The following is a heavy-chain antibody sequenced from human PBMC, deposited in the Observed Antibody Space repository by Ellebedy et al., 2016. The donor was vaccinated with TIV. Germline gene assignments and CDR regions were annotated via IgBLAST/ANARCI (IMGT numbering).Heavy chain of an antibody. CDR1: GYTFSSYD. D-gene: IGHD3-10*01. CDR3: ATLMIRGIIR. Sequence: AASVKVSCKASGYTFSSYDINWVRQAIGQGLEWMGRMNPNNGNTDYAQKFQGRVAMTRNTSISTAYMELSSLRSEDTAVYYCATLMIRGIIRWGQGTLVTVSS. CDR2: MNPNNGNT. V-gene: IGHV1-8*01. J-gene: IGHJ4*02.